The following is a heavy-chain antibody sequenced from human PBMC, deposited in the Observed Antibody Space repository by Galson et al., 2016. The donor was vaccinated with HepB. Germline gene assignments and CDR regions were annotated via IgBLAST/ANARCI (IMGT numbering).Heavy chain of an antibody. D-gene: IGHD5-18*01. CDR2: ISYDGSKQ. V-gene: IGHV3-30*04. CDR3: ARGAMASDY. CDR1: GFTPGFTFSHEA. Sequence: LRLSCAASGFTPGFTFSHEAMHWVRQAPGKGLEWLAVISYDGSKQYYADSVKGRFTISRDNARNSLYLRINSLRVEDTSVYYCARGAMASDYWGQGTLVTVSS. J-gene: IGHJ4*02.